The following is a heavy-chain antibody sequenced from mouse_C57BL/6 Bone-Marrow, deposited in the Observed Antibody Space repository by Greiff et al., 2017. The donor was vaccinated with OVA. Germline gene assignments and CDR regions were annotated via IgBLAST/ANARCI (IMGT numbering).Heavy chain of an antibody. V-gene: IGHV3-6*01. Sequence: EVQLQQSGPGLVKPSQSLSLTCSVTGYSITSGYYWNWIRQFPGNKLEWMGYISYDGSNNYNPSLKNRISITRDTSKNQFFLKLNSVTTEDTATYYCAREEGDGYYLFDYWGQGTTLTVSS. D-gene: IGHD2-3*01. CDR2: ISYDGSN. CDR1: GYSITSGYY. CDR3: AREEGDGYYLFDY. J-gene: IGHJ2*01.